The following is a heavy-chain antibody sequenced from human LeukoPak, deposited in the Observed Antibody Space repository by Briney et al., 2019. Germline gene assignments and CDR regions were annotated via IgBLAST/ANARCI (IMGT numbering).Heavy chain of an antibody. J-gene: IGHJ4*02. D-gene: IGHD3-16*01. CDR3: ARDHRIGGS. CDR1: GFTISSNY. Sequence: LGWSLRLSCAASGFTISSNYMTWVGQAPGRGRKWASVIYSDGSTFYADSVKGRFTISRDSSKNTLYRQMNSLRAEDTAVYYCARDHRIGGSWGQGTLVTVSS. CDR2: IYSDGST. V-gene: IGHV3-53*01.